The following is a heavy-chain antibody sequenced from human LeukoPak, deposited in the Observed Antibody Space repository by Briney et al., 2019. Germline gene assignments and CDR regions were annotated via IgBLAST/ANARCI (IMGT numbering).Heavy chain of an antibody. V-gene: IGHV3-11*01. D-gene: IGHD3-22*01. CDR1: GFTFSDYY. Sequence: PGGSLRLSCAASGFTFSDYYMSWIRQAPGKGLEWVSYISSSGSTIYYADSVKGRFTISRDNAKNSLYLQMNSLRAEDTAVYCCARAPWYYDSSSFDYWGQGTLVTVSS. CDR3: ARAPWYYDSSSFDY. J-gene: IGHJ4*02. CDR2: ISSSGSTI.